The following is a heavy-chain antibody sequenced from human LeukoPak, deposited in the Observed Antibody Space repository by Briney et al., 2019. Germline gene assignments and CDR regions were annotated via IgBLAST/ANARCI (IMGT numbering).Heavy chain of an antibody. CDR3: VQRQLTWGAPVY. D-gene: IGHD1-1*01. CDR2: ISDNGST. CDR1: GFTVSSHA. Sequence: GGPLRLSCAASGFTVSSHAVTWVRQDPGKGLEWVSSISDNGSTDYAASVKGRFTISIDNSKNTLFLQMNSLSAEDTAVYYCVQRQLTWGAPVYWGQGTMVTVSS. V-gene: IGHV3-23*01. J-gene: IGHJ3*01.